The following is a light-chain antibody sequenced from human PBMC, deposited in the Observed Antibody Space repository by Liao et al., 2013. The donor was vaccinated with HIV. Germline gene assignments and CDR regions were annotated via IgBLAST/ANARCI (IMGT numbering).Light chain of an antibody. Sequence: SYGLTQPPSVSVAPGQTATITCGGENIGSDTVHWYRQQPGQAPVLVMFYDSGRPSGIPDRFSGSNSGNTATLTISRVEVGDEADYYCQVWDISGEQDVVFGGGTKLTVL. CDR2: YDS. CDR3: QVWDISGEQDVV. CDR1: NIGSDT. V-gene: IGLV3-21*04. J-gene: IGLJ2*01.